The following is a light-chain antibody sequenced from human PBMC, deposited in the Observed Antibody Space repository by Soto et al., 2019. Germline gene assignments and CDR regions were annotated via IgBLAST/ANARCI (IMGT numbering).Light chain of an antibody. CDR3: QQRSNWPRLT. J-gene: IGKJ4*01. Sequence: EIVLTQSPATLSLSPWERATLSCRASQSVSNYLAWYQQKPGQAPRLLIYDASNRATGIPAMFSGSGSGTDFTLTISILEPEDFTVYYCQQRSNWPRLTFGGGTKVEI. CDR1: QSVSNY. CDR2: DAS. V-gene: IGKV3-11*01.